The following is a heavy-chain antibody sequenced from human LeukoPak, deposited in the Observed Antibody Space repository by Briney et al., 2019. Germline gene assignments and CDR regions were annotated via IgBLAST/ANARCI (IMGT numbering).Heavy chain of an antibody. Sequence: PGGSLRLSCAASGFTFSSYAMSWVRQAPGKGLEWVSSISSSSTYIHYADSVKGRFTISRDDAKNSLYLQMNSLRAEDTAVYYCARDHEQVVQLDAFDIWGQGTMVTVSS. D-gene: IGHD1-1*01. CDR3: ARDHEQVVQLDAFDI. CDR1: GFTFSSYA. CDR2: ISSSSTYI. V-gene: IGHV3-21*01. J-gene: IGHJ3*02.